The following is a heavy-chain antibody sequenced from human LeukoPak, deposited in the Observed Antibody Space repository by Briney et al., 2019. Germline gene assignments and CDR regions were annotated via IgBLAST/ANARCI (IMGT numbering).Heavy chain of an antibody. CDR2: IIPIFGTA. J-gene: IGHJ5*02. D-gene: IGHD3-22*01. CDR1: GGTFSSYA. Sequence: ASVKVSCKASGGTFSSYAISWVRQAPGQGLEWMGGIIPIFGTANYAQKFQGRVTITTDESTSTAYMELSSLRSEDTAMYYRARYYYDSSGYVYHAHWFDPWGQGTLVTVSS. V-gene: IGHV1-69*05. CDR3: ARYYYDSSGYVYHAHWFDP.